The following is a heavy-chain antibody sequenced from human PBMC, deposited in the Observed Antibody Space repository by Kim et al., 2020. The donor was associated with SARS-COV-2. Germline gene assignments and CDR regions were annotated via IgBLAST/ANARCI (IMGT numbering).Heavy chain of an antibody. J-gene: IGHJ4*02. D-gene: IGHD1-20*01. CDR3: ARAGRNWSDTDPLFDY. CDR2: IIPIFGTA. Sequence: SVKVSCKASGGTFSSYAISWVRQAPGQGLEWMGGIIPIFGTANYAQKFQGRVTITADESTSTAYMELSSLRSEDTAVYYCARAGRNWSDTDPLFDYWGEGALVTVSS. V-gene: IGHV1-69*13. CDR1: GGTFSSYA.